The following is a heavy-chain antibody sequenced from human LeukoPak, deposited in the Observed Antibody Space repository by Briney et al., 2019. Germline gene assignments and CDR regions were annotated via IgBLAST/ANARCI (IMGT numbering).Heavy chain of an antibody. V-gene: IGHV3-15*07. J-gene: IGHJ4*02. CDR2: IKSKTDGGTT. CDR3: TTDSWQWLVLYY. Sequence: GGSLRLSCAASGFTFSNAWMNWVRHAPGKGLEWVGRIKSKTDGGTTDYAAPVKGRFTISRDDSKNTLYLQMNSLKTEDTAVYYCTTDSWQWLVLYYWGQGTLVTVSS. D-gene: IGHD6-19*01. CDR1: GFTFSNAW.